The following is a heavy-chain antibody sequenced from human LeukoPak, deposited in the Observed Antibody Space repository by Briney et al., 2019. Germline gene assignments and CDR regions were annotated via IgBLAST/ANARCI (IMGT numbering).Heavy chain of an antibody. CDR1: GGSISSYY. V-gene: IGHV4-4*09. Sequence: SDTLSLTCTVSGGSISSYYWSWIRQPPGKGLEWIGYIYTSGSTNYNPSLKSRVTISVDTSKNQFSLKLSSVTAADTAVYYCASEAAAGRFDYWGQGTLVTVSS. CDR2: IYTSGST. CDR3: ASEAAAGRFDY. J-gene: IGHJ4*02. D-gene: IGHD6-13*01.